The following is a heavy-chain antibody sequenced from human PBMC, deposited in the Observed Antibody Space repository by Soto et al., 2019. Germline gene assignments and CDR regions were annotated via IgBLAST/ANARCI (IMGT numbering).Heavy chain of an antibody. D-gene: IGHD3-16*01. Sequence: PGGSLSLSCQASGFNFDNYGMHWVRQAAGEGLEWVEVITYDGSFQYYADSVKGRFTISRDNSKNTLSLNPNTLKPEDTAVYHCAKDGVGGHFYTTLAFWGQGT. CDR3: AKDGVGGHFYTTLAF. CDR2: ITYDGSFQ. V-gene: IGHV3-30*18. J-gene: IGHJ4*02. CDR1: GFNFDNYG.